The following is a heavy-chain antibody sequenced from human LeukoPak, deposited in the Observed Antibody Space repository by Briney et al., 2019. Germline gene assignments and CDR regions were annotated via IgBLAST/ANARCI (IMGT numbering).Heavy chain of an antibody. CDR1: GGSFSGYY. CDR3: ARDRWLQSRRGNFDY. CDR2: INHSGST. J-gene: IGHJ4*02. Sequence: PSETLSLTCAVYGGSFSGYYWSWIRQPPGKGLEWIGEINHSGSTNYNPSIKSRVTISVDTSKNQFSLKLSSVTAADTAVYYCARDRWLQSRRGNFDYWGQGTLVTVSS. V-gene: IGHV4-34*01. D-gene: IGHD5-24*01.